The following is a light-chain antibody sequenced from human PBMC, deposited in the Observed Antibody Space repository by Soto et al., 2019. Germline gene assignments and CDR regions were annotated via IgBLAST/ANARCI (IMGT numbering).Light chain of an antibody. CDR2: GAS. V-gene: IGKV3-20*01. J-gene: IGKJ1*01. CDR3: QQYGSSGT. Sequence: EIVLPQSPGTLSLSPGERATLSCRASQSVSNNYLAWYAQKPGQAPSLLIYGASNRATGIPDRFSGSGSGTGFTLTIRRLEPEDFAVYYCQQYGSSGTFGQGTKVDIK. CDR1: QSVSNNY.